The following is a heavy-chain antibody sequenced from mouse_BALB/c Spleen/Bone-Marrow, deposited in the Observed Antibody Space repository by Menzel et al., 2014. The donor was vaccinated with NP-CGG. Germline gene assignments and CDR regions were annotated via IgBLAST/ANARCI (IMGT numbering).Heavy chain of an antibody. CDR2: IWAGGST. J-gene: IGHJ3*01. Sequence: VQVVESGPGLVAPSQGLSITCTVSGFSLTSYGVHWVRQPPGKGLEWLGVIWAGGSTNYNSALMSRLSISKDNSKSQVFLKMNSLQTDDTAMYYCARDGATATLAYWGQGTLVTVSA. CDR3: ARDGATATLAY. D-gene: IGHD1-2*01. V-gene: IGHV2-9*02. CDR1: GFSLTSYG.